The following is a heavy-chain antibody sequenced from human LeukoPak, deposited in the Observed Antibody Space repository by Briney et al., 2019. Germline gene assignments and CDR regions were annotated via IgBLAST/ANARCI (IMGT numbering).Heavy chain of an antibody. CDR2: IASDGSST. V-gene: IGHV3-74*01. J-gene: IGHJ4*02. Sequence: GGSLRLSCAASGFTFSSYWMNWVRQAPGKGLVWVSRIASDGSSTTYADSVKGRFSISRDNAKNTLYLQMNSLRVEDTAVYYCARGRPHGNDYWGQGTLVTASS. CDR1: GFTFSSYW. CDR3: ARGRPHGNDY. D-gene: IGHD4-23*01.